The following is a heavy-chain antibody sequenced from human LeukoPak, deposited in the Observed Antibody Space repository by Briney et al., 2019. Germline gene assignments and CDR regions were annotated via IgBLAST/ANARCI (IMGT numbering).Heavy chain of an antibody. Sequence: ASVKVSCKASGYIFTSYDSRWVRQAAGQGPEGMGWINPNSGYTGYAQNFQDRVTITRSSSENTAFMELSSLRSEDTAVYYCARSSGWTHFDYWGQGTLVTVSS. V-gene: IGHV1-8*01. CDR3: ARSSGWTHFDY. D-gene: IGHD6-19*01. CDR1: GYIFTSYD. J-gene: IGHJ4*02. CDR2: INPNSGYT.